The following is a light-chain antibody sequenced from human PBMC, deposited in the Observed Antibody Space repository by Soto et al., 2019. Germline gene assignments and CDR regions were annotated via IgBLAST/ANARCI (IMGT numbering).Light chain of an antibody. J-gene: IGLJ2*01. CDR2: DVS. Sequence: QSALTQPRSVSGSPGQSVTISCTGTSSDVGGYNYVSWYQQHPGKAPKVMIYDVSKRPSGVPDRISGSKSGNTASLTISGLQAEDEADYYCCSYAGNYILVFGGGTKLTVL. CDR3: CSYAGNYILV. CDR1: SSDVGGYNY. V-gene: IGLV2-11*01.